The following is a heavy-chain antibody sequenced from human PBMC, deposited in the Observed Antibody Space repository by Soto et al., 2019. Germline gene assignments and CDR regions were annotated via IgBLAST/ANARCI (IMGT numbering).Heavy chain of an antibody. CDR1: GYSLTSYW. V-gene: IGHV5-51*01. CDR2: IYPGDSDT. D-gene: IGHD6-13*01. Sequence: PGESLKISCKGSGYSLTSYWIGWVRQMPGKGLEWMGIIYPGDSDTRYSPSFQGQVTISADKSFSTAYLQWSSLKASDTAMYYCARTAVAGKYYYGVDVWGQGTTVTVSS. J-gene: IGHJ6*02. CDR3: ARTAVAGKYYYGVDV.